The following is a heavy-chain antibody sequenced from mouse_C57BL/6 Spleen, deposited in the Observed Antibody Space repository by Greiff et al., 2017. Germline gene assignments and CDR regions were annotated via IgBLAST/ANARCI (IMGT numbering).Heavy chain of an antibody. Sequence: QVQLQQPGAELVMPGASVKLSCKASGYTFTSYWMHWVKQRPGQGLEWIGEIAPSDSYTNYNQKFKGKSTLTVDKSSSTAYMQLSSLTSEDSAVYYCARGYPYAMDYWGQGTSVTVSS. J-gene: IGHJ4*01. CDR2: IAPSDSYT. D-gene: IGHD2-2*01. V-gene: IGHV1-69*01. CDR1: GYTFTSYW. CDR3: ARGYPYAMDY.